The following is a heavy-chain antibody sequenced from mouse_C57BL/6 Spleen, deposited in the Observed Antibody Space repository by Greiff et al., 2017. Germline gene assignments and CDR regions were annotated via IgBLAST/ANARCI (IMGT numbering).Heavy chain of an antibody. D-gene: IGHD1-1*01. J-gene: IGHJ1*03. V-gene: IGHV3-5*01. Sequence: EVKLQESGPGLVKPSQTVFLTCTVTGISITTGNYRWSWIRQFPGNKLEWIGYIYYSGTITYNPSLTSRTPSTRDTPKNQFFLEMNSLTAEDTATYYCARITTVVADWYFDVWGTGTTVTVSS. CDR1: GISITTGNYR. CDR3: ARITTVVADWYFDV. CDR2: IYYSGTI.